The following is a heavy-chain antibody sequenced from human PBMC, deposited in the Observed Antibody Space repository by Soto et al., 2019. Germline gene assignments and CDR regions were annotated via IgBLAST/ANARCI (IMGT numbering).Heavy chain of an antibody. Sequence: PSETLSLTCTVYGGSFSGYYWGWIRQAPGKGLEWIGEINHSGSTNYNPSLKSRVTISIDTSKNQFSLKLTSVTAADTAVYYCARLLNGGYLDYWGQGTLVTVSS. CDR3: ARLLNGGYLDY. CDR2: INHSGST. D-gene: IGHD2-15*01. CDR1: GGSFSGYY. J-gene: IGHJ4*02. V-gene: IGHV4-34*01.